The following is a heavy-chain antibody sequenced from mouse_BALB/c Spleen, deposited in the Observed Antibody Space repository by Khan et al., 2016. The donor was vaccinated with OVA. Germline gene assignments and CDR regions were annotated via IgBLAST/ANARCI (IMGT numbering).Heavy chain of an antibody. J-gene: IGHJ3*01. CDR3: ARLAYYYDSEGFAY. Sequence: EVELVESGGDLVKPEGSLKLSCAASGFTFSTYGMSWVRQTPDKRLEWVATISSGGSYTYYPDSVQGRFTISSDNAKHTLYLQMSSLKSEDKTMFYCARLAYYYDSEGFAYWGQGTLVTVSA. CDR1: GFTFSTYG. CDR2: ISSGGSYT. V-gene: IGHV5-6*01. D-gene: IGHD1-1*01.